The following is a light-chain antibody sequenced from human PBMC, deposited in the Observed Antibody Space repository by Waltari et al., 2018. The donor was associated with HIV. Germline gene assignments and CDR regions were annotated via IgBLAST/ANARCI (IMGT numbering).Light chain of an antibody. J-gene: IGKJ1*01. CDR3: QEYTTYLGT. Sequence: IQMTQSPSILSASVGDKVTIPCRASQSSGVWLAWYQQKPGKAPKFLIPKASSLESGVPSRFSGSGAATEFTLTISSLHPYDFATYFCQEYTTYLGTFGQGTKVELK. CDR2: KAS. V-gene: IGKV1-5*03. CDR1: QSSGVW.